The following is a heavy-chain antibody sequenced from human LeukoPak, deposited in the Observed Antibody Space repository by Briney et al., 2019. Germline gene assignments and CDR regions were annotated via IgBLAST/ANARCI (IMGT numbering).Heavy chain of an antibody. CDR3: ARDLESDEGDYGDVLPGY. D-gene: IGHD4-17*01. J-gene: IGHJ4*02. CDR1: GGSISSGGYS. CDR2: IYHSGST. Sequence: YPSETLSLTCAVSGGSISSGGYSWSWIRQPPGKGLVWIGYIYHSGSTYYNPSLKSRVTISVDRSKNQFSLKLSSVTAADTAVNYCARDLESDEGDYGDVLPGYWGQGTLVTVS. V-gene: IGHV4-30-2*01.